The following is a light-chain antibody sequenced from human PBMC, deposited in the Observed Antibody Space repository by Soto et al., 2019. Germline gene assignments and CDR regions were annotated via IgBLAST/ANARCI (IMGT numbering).Light chain of an antibody. CDR1: QSVSSN. Sequence: EVVMTQSPAALSVSLGDRATLSCRASQSVSSNLAWYQQKPGQGPRLLIYGASTRATGIPARFSGSGSGTEFTLTISSLQSKDFAVYYCQQYNNWPLTFGGGTKVEIK. J-gene: IGKJ4*01. V-gene: IGKV3-15*01. CDR2: GAS. CDR3: QQYNNWPLT.